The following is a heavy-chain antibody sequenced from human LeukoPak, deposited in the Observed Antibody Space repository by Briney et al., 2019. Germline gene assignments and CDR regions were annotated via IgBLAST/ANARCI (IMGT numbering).Heavy chain of an antibody. CDR1: GGSISSYY. Sequence: SETLSLTCTVSGGSISSYYWSWIRQPPGKGLEWIGSIYYSGNTYYNSSLKSRVAISVDTSKNQFSLNLSSVTAADTAIYYCARLAYGSTYWGQGTLVTVSS. V-gene: IGHV4-59*08. D-gene: IGHD3-10*01. CDR2: IYYSGNT. CDR3: ARLAYGSTY. J-gene: IGHJ4*02.